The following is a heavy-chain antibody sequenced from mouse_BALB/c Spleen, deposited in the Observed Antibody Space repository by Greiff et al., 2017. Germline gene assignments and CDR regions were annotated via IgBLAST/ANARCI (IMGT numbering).Heavy chain of an antibody. CDR3: ARYDYDRGFDY. J-gene: IGHJ2*01. CDR1: GYNFTSYW. Sequence: QVQLQQPGAELVKPGTSVKLSCKASGYNFTSYWINWVKLRPGQGLEWIGDIYPGSGSTNYNEKFKSKATLTVDTSSSTAYMQLSSLASEDSALYYCARYDYDRGFDYWGQGTTLTVSS. V-gene: IGHV1-55*01. CDR2: IYPGSGST. D-gene: IGHD2-4*01.